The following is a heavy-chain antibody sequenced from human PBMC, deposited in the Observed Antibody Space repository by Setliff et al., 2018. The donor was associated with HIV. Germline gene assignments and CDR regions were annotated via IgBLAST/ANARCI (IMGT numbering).Heavy chain of an antibody. D-gene: IGHD3-10*01. Sequence: PSETLSLTCTVSGGSIVSSSYYWGWIRQPPGKGLEWIGTMYYRGTTYNHPSLKSRVTFSADTSKNQFSLNLNSVTATDTAVYYCARQGLTMNRGVPAPILYYFDYWCPGILVTVSS. CDR1: GGSIVSSSYY. J-gene: IGHJ4*02. V-gene: IGHV4-39*01. CDR2: MYYRGTT. CDR3: ARQGLTMNRGVPAPILYYFDY.